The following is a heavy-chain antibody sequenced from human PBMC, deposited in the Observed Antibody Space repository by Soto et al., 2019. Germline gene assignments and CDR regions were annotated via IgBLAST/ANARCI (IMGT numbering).Heavy chain of an antibody. CDR1: GGSISSSSYY. Sequence: SETLSLTCTVSGGSISSSSYYWGWIRQPPGKGLEWIGSIYYSGSTYYNPSLKSRVTISVDTSKNQFSLKLSSVTAEDTAPYYCTKDRFLPSDSRGYLFDYWGQGTQVTVSS. J-gene: IGHJ4*02. CDR2: IYYSGST. CDR3: TKDRFLPSDSRGYLFDY. V-gene: IGHV4-39*07. D-gene: IGHD3-22*01.